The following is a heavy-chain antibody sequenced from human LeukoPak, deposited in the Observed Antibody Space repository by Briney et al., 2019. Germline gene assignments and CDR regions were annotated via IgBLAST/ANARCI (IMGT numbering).Heavy chain of an antibody. CDR3: VNMVSDSGVEGK. CDR1: GFTFSKYY. D-gene: IGHD3-10*01. CDR2: INGDGSHT. Sequence: GALRLSCAASGFTFSKYYMHWVRQAPGKGPVWISYINGDGSHTTYADSVKGRFIISRDNAINTVYLQMNSLRDEDTAIYYCVNMVSDSGVEGKWGQGTLVTVSS. J-gene: IGHJ4*02. V-gene: IGHV3-74*01.